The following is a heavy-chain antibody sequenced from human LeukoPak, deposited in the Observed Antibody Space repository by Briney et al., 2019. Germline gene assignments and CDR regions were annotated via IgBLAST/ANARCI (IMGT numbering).Heavy chain of an antibody. Sequence: SVKVSCKASGGTFSSYAISWVRQAPGQGLEWMGGIIPIFGTANYAQKFQGRVTITTDESTSTAFMELSSLRSEDTAVYYCARARWTIAAAGTYNWFDPWGQGTLGTVSS. V-gene: IGHV1-69*05. CDR3: ARARWTIAAAGTYNWFDP. CDR1: GGTFSSYA. D-gene: IGHD6-13*01. J-gene: IGHJ5*02. CDR2: IIPIFGTA.